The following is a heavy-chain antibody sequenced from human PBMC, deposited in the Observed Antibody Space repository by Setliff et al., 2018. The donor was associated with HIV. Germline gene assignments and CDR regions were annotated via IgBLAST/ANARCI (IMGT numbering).Heavy chain of an antibody. CDR3: AKAVCSGAYCDAYYYYGMDV. J-gene: IGHJ6*02. CDR2: IRYDGSQK. V-gene: IGHV3-30*02. D-gene: IGHD2-15*01. Sequence: PGGSLRLSFAASGFTFNNYGMNWVRQAPGKGPECVALIRYDGSQKYYVDSVKGRFTISRDNSTNTLYLQMNSMRVEDTAVYYCAKAVCSGAYCDAYYYYGMDVCGQGTMVTVS. CDR1: GFTFNNYG.